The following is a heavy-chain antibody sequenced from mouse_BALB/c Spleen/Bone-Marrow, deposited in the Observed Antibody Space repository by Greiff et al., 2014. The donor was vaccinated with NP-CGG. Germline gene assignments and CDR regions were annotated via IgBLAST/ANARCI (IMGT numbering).Heavy chain of an antibody. CDR2: INPSNGGT. CDR3: TRPRRAMDY. V-gene: IGHV1S81*02. J-gene: IGHJ4*01. D-gene: IGHD2-12*01. CDR1: GHTFSSDY. Sequence: ESGAELVKPGASVKLSCKASGHTFSSDYMYWVKQRPGQGLEWIGEINPSNGGTNFNEKFKSKATLTVDKSSSTAYMQLSSLTSEDSAVYYCTRPRRAMDYWGQGTSVTVSS.